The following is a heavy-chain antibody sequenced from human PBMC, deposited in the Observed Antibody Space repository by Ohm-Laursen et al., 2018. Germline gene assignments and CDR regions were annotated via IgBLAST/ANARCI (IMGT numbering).Heavy chain of an antibody. V-gene: IGHV3-30*03. Sequence: SLRLSCAAPGFTFSSYGMHWVRQAPGKGLEWVAVISYDGSNKYYADSVKGRFTISRDNSKNTLYLQMNSLRAEDTAVYYCARPTVGDLDAFDIWGQGTMVTVSS. CDR3: ARPTVGDLDAFDI. CDR2: ISYDGSNK. D-gene: IGHD4-23*01. J-gene: IGHJ3*02. CDR1: GFTFSSYG.